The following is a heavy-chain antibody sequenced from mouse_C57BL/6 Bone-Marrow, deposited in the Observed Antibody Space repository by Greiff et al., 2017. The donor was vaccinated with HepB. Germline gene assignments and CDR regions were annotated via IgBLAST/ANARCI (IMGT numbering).Heavy chain of an antibody. CDR2: IDPENGDT. J-gene: IGHJ3*01. Sequence: VQLQQSGAELVRPGASVTLSCTASGFNIKDDYMHWVKQRPEQGLEWIGWIDPENGDTEYASKFQGKATITADTSSKTAYLQPSSLTSEDTAVYYCTLGRFAYWGQGTLVTVSA. V-gene: IGHV14-4*01. CDR3: TLGRFAY. D-gene: IGHD4-1*01. CDR1: GFNIKDDY.